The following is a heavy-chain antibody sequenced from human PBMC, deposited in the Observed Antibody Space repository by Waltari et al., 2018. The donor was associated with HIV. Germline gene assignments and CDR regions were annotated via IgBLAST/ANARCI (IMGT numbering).Heavy chain of an antibody. J-gene: IGHJ3*01. CDR1: GSTLSSDW. CDR2: IKEDGSEK. V-gene: IGHV3-7*01. Sequence: EVQLVESGGGLVQPGGSLRLSCEATGSTLSSDWMTWVRQAPGKGLEWVSNIKEDGSEKWYVDSVKGRFTISRDNAKNSVYLQMNSLGAEDTAVYYCARSRSDAFELWGQGTMVTVSS. CDR3: ARSRSDAFEL.